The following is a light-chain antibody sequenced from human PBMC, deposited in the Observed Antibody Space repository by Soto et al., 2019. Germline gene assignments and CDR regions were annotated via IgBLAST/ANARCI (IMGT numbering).Light chain of an antibody. CDR2: GTS. Sequence: EIVMTQSPATLSVSPGERATLSCWASQSVSRSLAWYQQKPGQAPTLLIYGTSTRAIGIPARFTGSGSGTDFTLTISSLQSEDFAVYYCQQYNDWPHTCGQGTRLEIE. V-gene: IGKV3-15*01. J-gene: IGKJ5*01. CDR1: QSVSRS. CDR3: QQYNDWPHT.